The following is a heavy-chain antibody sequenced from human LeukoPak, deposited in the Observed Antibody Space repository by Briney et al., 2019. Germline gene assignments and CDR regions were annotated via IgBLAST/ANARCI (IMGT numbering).Heavy chain of an antibody. CDR1: GFTFDDYA. J-gene: IGHJ4*02. V-gene: IGHV3-9*01. Sequence: GGSLRLSCAASGFTFDDYAMHWVRQAPGKGLEWVSGISWNSGSIGYADSVKGRFTISRDSAKNSLYLQMNSLRAEDTALYYCARGELGYCSGGSCYDVVSYFDYWGQGTLVTVSS. CDR2: ISWNSGSI. D-gene: IGHD2-15*01. CDR3: ARGELGYCSGGSCYDVVSYFDY.